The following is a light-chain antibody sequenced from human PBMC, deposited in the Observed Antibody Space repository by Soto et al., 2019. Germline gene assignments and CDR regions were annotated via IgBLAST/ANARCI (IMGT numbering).Light chain of an antibody. J-gene: IGKJ2*01. Sequence: DIVMTQSPLSLPVTPGEPASISCRSSQSLLHSNGYNYLDWYLQKPGQSPQLLISLGSNRASGVPDRVSGSGSGTDFTLKISRVEAEDVGVYYCMQALQTPYTFGQGTKLEIK. CDR3: MQALQTPYT. V-gene: IGKV2-28*01. CDR2: LGS. CDR1: QSLLHSNGYNY.